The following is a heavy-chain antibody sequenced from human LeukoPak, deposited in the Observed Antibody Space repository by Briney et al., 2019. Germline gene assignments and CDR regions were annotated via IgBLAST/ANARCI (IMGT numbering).Heavy chain of an antibody. J-gene: IGHJ4*02. D-gene: IGHD3-9*01. CDR3: ARAYYDILTGYYTPFDY. CDR1: GGSISSSSYY. Sequence: PSETLSLTCTVSGGSISSSSYYWGWIRQPPGKGLEWIGSIYYSGSTYYNPSLKSRVTISVDTSKNQFSLKLSSVTAADTAVYYCARAYYDILTGYYTPFDYWGQGTLVTVSS. V-gene: IGHV4-39*07. CDR2: IYYSGST.